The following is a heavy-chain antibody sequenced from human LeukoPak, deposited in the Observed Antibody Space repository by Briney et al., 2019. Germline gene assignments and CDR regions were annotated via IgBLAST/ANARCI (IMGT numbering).Heavy chain of an antibody. V-gene: IGHV4-39*07. CDR2: IYYSGIT. J-gene: IGHJ6*03. Sequence: SETLSLTCTVSGGSISSSSYYWGWIRQPPGKGLEWIGSIYYSGITYYNPSLKSRVTISVDTSKNQFSLKLTSVTAADTAVYYCARDVHRYLGRGSSNWSAYPYYMDIWGTGTTVTVSS. CDR3: ARDVHRYLGRGSSNWSAYPYYMDI. D-gene: IGHD1-1*01. CDR1: GGSISSSSYY.